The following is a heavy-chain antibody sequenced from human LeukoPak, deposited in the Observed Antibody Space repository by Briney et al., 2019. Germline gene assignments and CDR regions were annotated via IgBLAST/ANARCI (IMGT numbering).Heavy chain of an antibody. V-gene: IGHV3-33*01. CDR1: GFTFSSYG. Sequence: QPGRSLRLSCAASGFTFSSYGMHWVRQAPGKGLEWVAVIWYDGSNKYYADSVKGRFTISRDNSKNTLYLQMDSLRAEDTAVYYCARDRGGDYDYVWGSRYFPVTYYFDYWGQGTLVTVSS. D-gene: IGHD3-16*01. CDR3: ARDRGGDYDYVWGSRYFPVTYYFDY. CDR2: IWYDGSNK. J-gene: IGHJ4*02.